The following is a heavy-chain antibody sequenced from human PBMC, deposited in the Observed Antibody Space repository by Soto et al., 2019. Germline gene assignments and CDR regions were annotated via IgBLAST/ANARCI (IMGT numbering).Heavy chain of an antibody. Sequence: QVQLVESGGGVVQPGRSLRLSCAASGFTFSSYGMYWVRQAPGKGLEWVAVISYDGSNKYYADSVKGRFTISRDNSKITLYLQLNSGSAEDTAVYYCAKERPPANSGGHYFYYYYYYGMDVWGQGTTVTVSS. D-gene: IGHD1-26*01. CDR3: AKERPPANSGGHYFYYYYYYGMDV. CDR1: GFTFSSYG. V-gene: IGHV3-30*18. J-gene: IGHJ6*02. CDR2: ISYDGSNK.